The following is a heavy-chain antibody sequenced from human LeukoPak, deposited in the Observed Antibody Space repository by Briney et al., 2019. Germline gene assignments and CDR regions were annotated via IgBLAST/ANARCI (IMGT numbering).Heavy chain of an antibody. V-gene: IGHV3-30*03. Sequence: GGSLRLSCAASGFTFSSYSMNWVRQAPGKGLEWVAVISYDGSNKYYADSVKGRFTISRDNSKNTLYLQMNSLRAEDTAVYYCARGMATVTTWDYWGQGTLVTVSS. CDR3: ARGMATVTTWDY. D-gene: IGHD4-17*01. CDR1: GFTFSSYS. J-gene: IGHJ4*02. CDR2: ISYDGSNK.